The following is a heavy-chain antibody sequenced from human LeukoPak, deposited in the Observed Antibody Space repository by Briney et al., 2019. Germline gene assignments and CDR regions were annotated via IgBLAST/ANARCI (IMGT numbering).Heavy chain of an antibody. CDR2: IYYSGST. CDR3: ARRGGYCSGGSCYGHDAFDI. CDR1: GGSINSGGYY. Sequence: TLSLTCTVSGGSINSGGYYWNWIRQHPGKSLEWIGYIYYSGSTHNNPSLKSRVTISMDTSKNQFSLKLSSVTAADTAVYYCARRGGYCSGGSCYGHDAFDIWGQGTMVTVSS. J-gene: IGHJ3*02. V-gene: IGHV4-31*03. D-gene: IGHD2-15*01.